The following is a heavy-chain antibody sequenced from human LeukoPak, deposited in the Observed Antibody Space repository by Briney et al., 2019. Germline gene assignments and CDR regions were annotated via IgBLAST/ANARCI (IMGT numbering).Heavy chain of an antibody. J-gene: IGHJ4*02. CDR2: INCNGGST. V-gene: IGHV3-64*01. CDR1: GGTFSSYA. Sequence: GGSLRLSCAASGGTFSSYAMRWVRQAPGKGLEYVSTINCNGGSTYYANSVKARFTICRDNSKNTLYLQMGSLRAEDMAVYYCARRKWELLGFADYWGQGTLVTVSS. CDR3: ARRKWELLGFADY. D-gene: IGHD1-26*01.